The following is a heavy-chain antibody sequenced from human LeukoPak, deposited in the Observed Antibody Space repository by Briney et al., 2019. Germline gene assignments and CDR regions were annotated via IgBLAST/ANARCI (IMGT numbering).Heavy chain of an antibody. Sequence: SETLSLTCTVSGGSISSYYWSWIRQPPGKGLEWIGYIYYSGSTNYNPSLKSRVTISVDTSKNQFSLKLSSVTAADTAVYYCARGPGGAAAGTIWFDPWGQGTLVTVSS. D-gene: IGHD6-13*01. V-gene: IGHV4-59*01. CDR3: ARGPGGAAAGTIWFDP. CDR2: IYYSGST. CDR1: GGSISSYY. J-gene: IGHJ5*02.